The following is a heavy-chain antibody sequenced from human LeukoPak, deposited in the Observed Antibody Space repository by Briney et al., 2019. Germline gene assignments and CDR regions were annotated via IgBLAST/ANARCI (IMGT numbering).Heavy chain of an antibody. D-gene: IGHD2-2*02. CDR1: GGSISSSSYY. J-gene: IGHJ4*02. V-gene: IGHV4-39*07. CDR3: ARAAPFVVVPAAIFDY. CDR2: IYYSGST. Sequence: PETLSLTCTVSGGSISSSSYYWGWIRQPPGKGLEWIGSIYYSGSTYYNPSLKSRVTISVDTSKNQFSLKLSSVTAADTAVYYCARAAPFVVVPAAIFDYWGQGTLVTVSS.